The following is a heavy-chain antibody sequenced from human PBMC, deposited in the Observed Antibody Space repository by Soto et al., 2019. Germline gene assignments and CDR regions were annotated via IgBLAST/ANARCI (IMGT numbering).Heavy chain of an antibody. CDR2: IYYSGST. Sequence: QLQLQESGPGLVKPSETLSLTCTVSGGSISSSSYYWGWIRQPPGKGLEWIGSIYYSGSTYYNPSLKSRVTLSVDTSKIHFSLTLSSVTAAATAVYYCARQPRDSSSWFPLDLWGRGTLVTVSS. V-gene: IGHV4-39*01. J-gene: IGHJ2*01. CDR3: ARQPRDSSSWFPLDL. CDR1: GGSISSSSYY. D-gene: IGHD6-13*01.